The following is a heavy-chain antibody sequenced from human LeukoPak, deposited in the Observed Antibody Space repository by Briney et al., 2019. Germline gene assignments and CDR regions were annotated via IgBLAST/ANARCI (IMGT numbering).Heavy chain of an antibody. Sequence: GRSLRLSCAASGFTFSSYGMHWVRQAPGKGLEWVAIIWYDGSNKYYADSVKGRFTISRDNSKNTLYLQMNSLRAEDTAVYYCARVRVRGVMVCYYGMDVWGKGTTVTVSS. CDR3: ARVRVRGVMVCYYGMDV. D-gene: IGHD3-10*01. V-gene: IGHV3-33*01. CDR1: GFTFSSYG. J-gene: IGHJ6*04. CDR2: IWYDGSNK.